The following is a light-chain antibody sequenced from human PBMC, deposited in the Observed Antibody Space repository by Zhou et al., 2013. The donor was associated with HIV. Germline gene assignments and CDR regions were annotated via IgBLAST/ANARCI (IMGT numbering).Light chain of an antibody. J-gene: IGKJ1*01. V-gene: IGKV1-39*01. Sequence: IQMTQSPSSLSASVGDRVTITCRASQSISSYLNWYQQKPGKAPKRLIYAASSLQSGVPSRFSGSGSGTEFTLTISSLQPEDFATYYCHQFDSFPWSFGQGTKVEIK. CDR1: QSISSY. CDR3: HQFDSFPWS. CDR2: AAS.